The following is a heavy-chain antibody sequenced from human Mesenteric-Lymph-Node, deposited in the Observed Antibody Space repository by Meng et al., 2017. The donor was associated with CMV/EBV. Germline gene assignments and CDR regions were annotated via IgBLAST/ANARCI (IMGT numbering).Heavy chain of an antibody. V-gene: IGHV3-48*04. J-gene: IGHJ1*01. CDR3: ARGAPAARGYFQH. D-gene: IGHD2-2*01. CDR2: ISGSSTTL. CDR1: GFTFSSYG. Sequence: GESLKISCAASGFTFSSYGMNWVRQTPGQGLEWVSYISGSSTTLYYADSVKGRFTISRDNAKNSLYLQMNSLSAEDTAVYYCARGAPAARGYFQHWGRGTLVTVSS.